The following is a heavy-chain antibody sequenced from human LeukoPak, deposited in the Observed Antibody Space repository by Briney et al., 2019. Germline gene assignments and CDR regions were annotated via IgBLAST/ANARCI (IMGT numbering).Heavy chain of an antibody. D-gene: IGHD3-22*01. J-gene: IGHJ5*02. CDR2: LHTSGST. V-gene: IGHV4-4*07. CDR1: GGSISSYY. CDR3: ARDYYDSSGWLYWFDP. Sequence: SETLSLTCTVSGGSISSYYWSWIRQPAGEGLEWIGRLHTSGSTHYNPSLKSRVTMSVDTSKNQFSLKLSSVTAADTAVYYCARDYYDSSGWLYWFDPWGQGTLVTVSS.